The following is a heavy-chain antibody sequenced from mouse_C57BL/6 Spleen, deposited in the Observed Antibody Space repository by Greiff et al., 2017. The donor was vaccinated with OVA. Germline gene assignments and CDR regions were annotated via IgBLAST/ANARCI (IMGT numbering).Heavy chain of an antibody. V-gene: IGHV1-5*01. CDR1: GYTFTSYW. D-gene: IGHD2-5*01. CDR2: IYPGNGDT. J-gene: IGHJ2*01. CDR3: TRDYSNYVFDY. Sequence: EVQLQQSGTVLARPGASVKMSCKTSGYTFTSYWMHWVKQRPGQGLEWIGAIYPGNGDTSYNQKFKGKAKLTAVTSASPAYMELSSLTNEDSEVSDWTRDYSNYVFDYWGQGTTLTVSS.